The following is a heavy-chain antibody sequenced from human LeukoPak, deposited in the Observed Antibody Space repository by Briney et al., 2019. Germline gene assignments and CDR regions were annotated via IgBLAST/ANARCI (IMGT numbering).Heavy chain of an antibody. CDR1: GGTFSSYA. J-gene: IGHJ5*02. CDR2: IIPIFGTA. D-gene: IGHD2-2*01. V-gene: IGHV1-69*13. CDR3: ARELGGYCSSTSCYGGWFDP. Sequence: SVKVSCKASGGTFSSYAISWVRQAPGQGLEWMGGIIPIFGTANYAQKFQGRVTITADESTSTAYMKLSSLRSEDTAVYYCARELGGYCSSTSCYGGWFDPWGQGTLVTVSS.